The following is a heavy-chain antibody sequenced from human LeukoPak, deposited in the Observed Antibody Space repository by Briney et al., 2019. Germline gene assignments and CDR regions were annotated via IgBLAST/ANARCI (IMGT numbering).Heavy chain of an antibody. D-gene: IGHD6-13*01. CDR1: GFTFSSYS. J-gene: IGHJ4*02. Sequence: GGSLRLSCAASGFTFSSYSMNWVRQAPGKGLEWVSYISGSSSTIYYADSVKGRFTISRDNAKNSLYLQMNSLRAEDTAVYYCSRKYSSSWYSDVDYWGQGTLVTVSS. CDR3: SRKYSSSWYSDVDY. CDR2: ISGSSSTI. V-gene: IGHV3-48*01.